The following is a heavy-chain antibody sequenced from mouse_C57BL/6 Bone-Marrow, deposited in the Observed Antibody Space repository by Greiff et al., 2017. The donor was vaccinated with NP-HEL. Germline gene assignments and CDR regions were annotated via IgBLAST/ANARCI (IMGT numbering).Heavy chain of an antibody. CDR1: GYTFTSYG. CDR2: IYPRSGNT. J-gene: IGHJ1*03. V-gene: IGHV1-81*01. CDR3: ARTDGGNWYFDV. D-gene: IGHD2-3*01. Sequence: VQLVESGAELARPGASVKLSCKASGYTFTSYGISWVKQRTGQGLEWIGEIYPRSGNTYYNEKFKGKATLTADKSSSTAYMELRSLTSEDSAVYFCARTDGGNWYFDVWGTGTTVTVSS.